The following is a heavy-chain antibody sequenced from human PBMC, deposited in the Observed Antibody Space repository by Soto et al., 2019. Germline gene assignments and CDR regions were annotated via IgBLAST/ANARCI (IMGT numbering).Heavy chain of an antibody. V-gene: IGHV5-51*01. D-gene: IGHD5-18*01. Sequence: GESLNISCKGSGYSFTSYWIGWVRQMPGKGLEWMGIIYPGDSDTRYSPSFQGQVTISADKSISTAYLQWSSLKASDTAMYYCARHRGNTAMAYDAFDIWGQGTMVTVSS. CDR3: ARHRGNTAMAYDAFDI. CDR2: IYPGDSDT. CDR1: GYSFTSYW. J-gene: IGHJ3*02.